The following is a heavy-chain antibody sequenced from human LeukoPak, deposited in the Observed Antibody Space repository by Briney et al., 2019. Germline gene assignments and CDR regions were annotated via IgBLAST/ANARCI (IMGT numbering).Heavy chain of an antibody. V-gene: IGHV1-8*01. Sequence: GASVKVSCKASGYTFTSYDINWVRQATGQGLEWMGWMNPNSGNTGYAQKFQGRVTMTRNTSISTAYMELSSLRSEDAAVYYCARAGARQIAAVGYWGQGTLVTVSS. J-gene: IGHJ4*02. D-gene: IGHD6-13*01. CDR3: ARAGARQIAAVGY. CDR2: MNPNSGNT. CDR1: GYTFTSYD.